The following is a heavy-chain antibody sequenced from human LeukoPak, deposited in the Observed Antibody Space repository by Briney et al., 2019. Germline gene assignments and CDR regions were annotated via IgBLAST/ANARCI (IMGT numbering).Heavy chain of an antibody. Sequence: GESLKISCKGSGYSFTSYWIGWVRQMLGKGLEWMGIIYPGDSDTRYSPSFQGQVTISADKSITTAYVQWSSLKASDTAMYYCARLPNRGYIDYWGQGTLVTVSS. CDR3: ARLPNRGYIDY. D-gene: IGHD3-10*01. CDR2: IYPGDSDT. J-gene: IGHJ4*02. CDR1: GYSFTSYW. V-gene: IGHV5-51*01.